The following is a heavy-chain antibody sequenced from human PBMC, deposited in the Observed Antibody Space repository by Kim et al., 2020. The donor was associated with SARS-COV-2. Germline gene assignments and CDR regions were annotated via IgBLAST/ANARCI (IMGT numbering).Heavy chain of an antibody. J-gene: IGHJ4*02. CDR3: AGGGGWLIES. D-gene: IGHD3-9*01. Sequence: GGSLRLSCEASEFTFSHYWINWVRQAPGKGLEWVAIIKQDGSEKLYGDSMKGRITISRDNAKKSAYLQMNSLRAEDTAVYYCAGGGGWLIESWGQGTLVTVSS. CDR2: IKQDGSEK. CDR1: EFTFSHYW. V-gene: IGHV3-7*03.